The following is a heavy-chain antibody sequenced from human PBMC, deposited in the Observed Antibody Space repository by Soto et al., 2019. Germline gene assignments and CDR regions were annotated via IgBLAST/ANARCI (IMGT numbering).Heavy chain of an antibody. V-gene: IGHV4-30-4*01. Sequence: SETLSLTCTVSGGSISSCDYYWSWIRQPPGKGLEWIGYIYYSGSTYYNPSLKSRVTISVDTSKNQFSLKLSSVTAADTAVYYCARTSLADNWWFDPWGQGTLVTVSS. CDR2: IYYSGST. J-gene: IGHJ5*02. CDR3: ARTSLADNWWFDP. D-gene: IGHD1-1*01. CDR1: GGSISSCDYY.